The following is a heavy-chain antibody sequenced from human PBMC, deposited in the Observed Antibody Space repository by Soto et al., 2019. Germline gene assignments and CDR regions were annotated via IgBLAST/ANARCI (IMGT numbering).Heavy chain of an antibody. V-gene: IGHV5-10-1*01. CDR3: ARQVYDSDTGPNFQYYFDS. J-gene: IGHJ4*02. Sequence: GESLKISCKGSGYSFAGYWITWVRQKPGKGLEWMGRIDPSDSQTYYSPSFRGHVTISVTKSITTVFLQWSSLRASDTAMYYCARQVYDSDTGPNFQYYFDSWGQGTPVTVSS. CDR2: IDPSDSQT. CDR1: GYSFAGYW. D-gene: IGHD3-22*01.